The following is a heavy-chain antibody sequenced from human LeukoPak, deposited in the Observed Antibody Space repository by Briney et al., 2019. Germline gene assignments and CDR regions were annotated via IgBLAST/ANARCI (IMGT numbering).Heavy chain of an antibody. CDR2: VSGSGGST. V-gene: IGHV3-23*01. CDR1: GFTFNNHV. J-gene: IGHJ3*02. Sequence: GGSLRLSCAASGFTFNNHVMSWVRQAPGTGLEWVSTVSGSGGSTNYADSVKGRFTISRDNSKNTLYLQMNSLRAEDTALYYCADHYYGSGTNVFDIWGQGTMVTVSS. D-gene: IGHD3-10*01. CDR3: ADHYYGSGTNVFDI.